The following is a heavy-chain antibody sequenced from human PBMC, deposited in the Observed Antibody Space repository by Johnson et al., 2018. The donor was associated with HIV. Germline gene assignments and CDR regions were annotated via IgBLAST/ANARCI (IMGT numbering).Heavy chain of an antibody. CDR1: GFTFSSYA. D-gene: IGHD2-21*01. CDR3: ARDGYSGGFDI. CDR2: ISYDGSNK. J-gene: IGHJ3*02. V-gene: IGHV3-30*04. Sequence: QVQLVESGGGLVKPGGSLRLSCAASGFTFSSYAMHWVRQAPGKGLEWVAVISYDGSNKYYADSVRGRFTISRDNSKNTLYLQMNSLKTEDTAVYYCARDGYSGGFDIWGQGTMVTVSS.